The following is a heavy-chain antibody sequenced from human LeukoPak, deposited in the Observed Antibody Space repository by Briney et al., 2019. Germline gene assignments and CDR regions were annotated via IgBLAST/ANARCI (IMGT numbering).Heavy chain of an antibody. CDR1: GYIFTDYY. CDR3: ARVNYDYVWGSYRHNNWFDP. V-gene: IGHV1-2*02. CDR2: INPNTGDT. D-gene: IGHD3-16*02. Sequence: ASVRVSCKASGYIFTDYYIHWVRQAPGQGLEWMGWINPNTGDTNYAQKFQGRVTMTSNTSITTAYMQMTRLRSDDTAVYYCARVNYDYVWGSYRHNNWFDPWGQGTLVTVSS. J-gene: IGHJ5*02.